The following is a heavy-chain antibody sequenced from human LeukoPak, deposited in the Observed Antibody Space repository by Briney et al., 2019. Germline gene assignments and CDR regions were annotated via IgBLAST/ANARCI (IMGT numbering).Heavy chain of an antibody. CDR3: ARPRIAVAPADF. CDR2: IYYTGST. V-gene: IGHV4-59*12. Sequence: SETLSLTCTVSGGSIGSFYWSWIRQPPGKGLEWIGYIYYTGSTNYNPSLKSRVTISVDTSKNQFSLNLSSVTAADTAIYYCARPRIAVAPADFWGQGILVTVSS. J-gene: IGHJ4*02. CDR1: GGSIGSFY. D-gene: IGHD6-19*01.